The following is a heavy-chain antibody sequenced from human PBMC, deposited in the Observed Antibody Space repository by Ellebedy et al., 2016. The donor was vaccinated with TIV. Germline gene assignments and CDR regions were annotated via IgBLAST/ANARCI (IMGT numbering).Heavy chain of an antibody. CDR3: AREAPYYYGQCGDY. CDR2: ISSDGSST. V-gene: IGHV3-74*01. D-gene: IGHD3-10*01. J-gene: IGHJ4*02. Sequence: PGGSLRLSCAASGFTFSSYWMHWVRQSPGKGLVWVSRISSDGSSTNYADSVKGRFTISRDNAENTVFLQMNSLRAEDTAVYYCAREAPYYYGQCGDYWGQGTLVTVSS. CDR1: GFTFSSYW.